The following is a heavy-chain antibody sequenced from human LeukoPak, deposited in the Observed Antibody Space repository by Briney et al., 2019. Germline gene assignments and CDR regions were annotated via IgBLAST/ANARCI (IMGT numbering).Heavy chain of an antibody. V-gene: IGHV4-59*01. CDR1: GGSISSYY. CDR2: IYYSGST. D-gene: IGHD6-19*01. CDR3: ARWGSSSGWSFDP. Sequence: SETLSLTCTVSGGSISSYYWSWIRQPPGKGLEWIGYIYYSGSTNYNPSLKSRVTISVDTSKNQFSLKLSSVTAADTAVYYCARWGSSSGWSFDPWGQGTLVTVSS. J-gene: IGHJ5*02.